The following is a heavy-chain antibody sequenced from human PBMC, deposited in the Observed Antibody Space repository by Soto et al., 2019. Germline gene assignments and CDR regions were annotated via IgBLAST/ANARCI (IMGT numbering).Heavy chain of an antibody. D-gene: IGHD2-15*01. CDR3: ARYIVVVVAATRYYYGMDV. CDR2: IISIFGTA. V-gene: IGHV1-69*06. J-gene: IGHJ6*02. Sequence: QVQLVQSGAEVKKPGSSVKVSCKASGGTFSSYAISWVRQAPGQGLEWMGGIISIFGTANYAQKFQGRVTITADKSTSTAYMELSSLRSEDTAVYYCARYIVVVVAATRYYYGMDVWGQGTTVTVSS. CDR1: GGTFSSYA.